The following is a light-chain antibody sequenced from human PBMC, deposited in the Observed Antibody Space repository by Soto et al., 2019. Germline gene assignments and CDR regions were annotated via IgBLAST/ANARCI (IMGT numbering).Light chain of an antibody. CDR2: EVI. CDR3: PAYTHSNTVI. Sequence: QSALTQPASVSGSPGQSITISCTGTSSDVAAYNFVSWYQQHPGEVPKLMIYEVIKRPSGISDRFSGSKSGNTASLTISGLQAEDEADYYCPAYTHSNTVIFGGGTKLTVL. V-gene: IGLV2-14*03. J-gene: IGLJ2*01. CDR1: SSDVAAYNF.